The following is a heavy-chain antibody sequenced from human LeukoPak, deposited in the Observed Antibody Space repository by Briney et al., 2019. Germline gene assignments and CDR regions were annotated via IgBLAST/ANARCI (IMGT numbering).Heavy chain of an antibody. V-gene: IGHV1-69*01. Sequence: SVKGSCKASGVTFSSYAISWVRQAPGQGLEWMGGIIPIFGTANSAQKFQGRVTITADESTSTAYMELSSLRSEDTAVYYCASGYSSGWPYFQHWGQGTLVTVSS. D-gene: IGHD6-19*01. CDR3: ASGYSSGWPYFQH. CDR2: IIPIFGTA. CDR1: GVTFSSYA. J-gene: IGHJ1*01.